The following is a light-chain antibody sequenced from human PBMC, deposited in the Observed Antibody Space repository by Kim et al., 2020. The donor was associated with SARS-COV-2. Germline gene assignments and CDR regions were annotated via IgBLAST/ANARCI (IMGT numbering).Light chain of an antibody. CDR2: DAS. Sequence: EIVMTQSPATLSVSPGEGATLSCRASQSVRSNLAWYQQRPGQPPRLLIYDASTTATGVPARFSGSGSGTEFTLTISSLQSEDSAVYYCQQYNNWTPYTFGQGTKLEI. J-gene: IGKJ2*01. CDR1: QSVRSN. CDR3: QQYNNWTPYT. V-gene: IGKV3-15*01.